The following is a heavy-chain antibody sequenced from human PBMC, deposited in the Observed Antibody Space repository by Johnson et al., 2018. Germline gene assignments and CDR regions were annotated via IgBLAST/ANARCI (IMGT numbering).Heavy chain of an antibody. D-gene: IGHD3-22*01. V-gene: IGHV3-30*18. CDR2: ISSDGSNK. J-gene: IGHJ3*02. Sequence: QVQLVESGGGVVQPGRSLRLSCAASGFTFSSYGMHWVRQAPGKGLEWVAVISSDGSNKYYADSVKGRFTISRDNSNNTLYLQMNSLRAEDTAVYYCAKGEPYSSGQVDDAFDIWGQVTMVTVSS. CDR1: GFTFSSYG. CDR3: AKGEPYSSGQVDDAFDI.